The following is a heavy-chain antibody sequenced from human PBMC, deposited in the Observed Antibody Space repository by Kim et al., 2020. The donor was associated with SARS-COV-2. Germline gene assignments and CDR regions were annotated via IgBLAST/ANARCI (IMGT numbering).Heavy chain of an antibody. Sequence: GGSLRLSCAASGFTFSSYSMNWVRQAPGKGLEWVSSISSSSSYIYYADSVKGRFTISRDNAKNSLYLQMNSLRAEDTAVYYCARDYSVEQQLVPYDYWGQGTLVTVSS. D-gene: IGHD6-13*01. CDR3: ARDYSVEQQLVPYDY. CDR2: ISSSSSYI. J-gene: IGHJ4*02. V-gene: IGHV3-21*01. CDR1: GFTFSSYS.